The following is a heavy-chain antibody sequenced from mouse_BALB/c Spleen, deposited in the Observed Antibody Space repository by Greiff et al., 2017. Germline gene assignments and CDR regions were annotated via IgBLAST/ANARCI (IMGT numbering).Heavy chain of an antibody. Sequence: DVQLQESGPELVKPGASMKISCKASGYSFTGYTMNWVKQSHGKNLEWIGLINPYNGGTSYNQKFKGKATLTVDKSSSTAYMELLSLTSEDSAVYYCASHYYGSTWFAYWGQGTLVTVSA. CDR1: GYSFTGYT. D-gene: IGHD1-1*01. CDR3: ASHYYGSTWFAY. V-gene: IGHV1-18*01. CDR2: INPYNGGT. J-gene: IGHJ3*01.